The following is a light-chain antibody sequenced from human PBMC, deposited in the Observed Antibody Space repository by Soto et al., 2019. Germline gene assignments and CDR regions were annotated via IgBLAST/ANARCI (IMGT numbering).Light chain of an antibody. CDR2: DND. CDR3: GTWDNSLGDGHVV. CDR1: RTNIGAGY. Sequence: QSVLTQPPSVSGAPGQRVTISCTGGRTNIGAGYEVHWYQHLPGTAPKLLIYDNDKRPSGIPDRFSGSKSGTSATLGITGLQTGDEADYYCGTWDNSLGDGHVVFGGGTKLTVL. V-gene: IGLV1-51*01. J-gene: IGLJ2*01.